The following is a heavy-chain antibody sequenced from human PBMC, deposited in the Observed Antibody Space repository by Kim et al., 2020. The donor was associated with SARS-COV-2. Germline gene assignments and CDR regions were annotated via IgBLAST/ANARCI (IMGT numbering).Heavy chain of an antibody. CDR1: GFTFSRAW. Sequence: GGSLRLSCAASGFTFSRAWMNWVRQAPGKGLEWVGRVKSKADGGATDYVAPVKGRFTISRDDSLNTAYLQMNSLKSEDTAVYYCTTAHYFDNTYDYWGQG. CDR3: TTAHYFDNTYDY. V-gene: IGHV3-15*01. CDR2: VKSKADGGAT. J-gene: IGHJ4*02. D-gene: IGHD3-22*01.